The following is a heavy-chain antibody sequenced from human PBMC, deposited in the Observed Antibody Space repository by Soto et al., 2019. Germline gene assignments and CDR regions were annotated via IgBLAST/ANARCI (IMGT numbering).Heavy chain of an antibody. Sequence: EVQLVESGGGLVQPGGSLRLSCAASGFTISNYWMHWVRQAPGKGLVWVSRSNTDGSSTNYADSVKGRFTISRDNAKNTLELQMNSLRAEDTAVYYCARSMGAKSGFEIWGQGTMVTVSS. CDR3: ARSMGAKSGFEI. CDR1: GFTISNYW. D-gene: IGHD1-26*01. CDR2: SNTDGSST. J-gene: IGHJ3*02. V-gene: IGHV3-74*01.